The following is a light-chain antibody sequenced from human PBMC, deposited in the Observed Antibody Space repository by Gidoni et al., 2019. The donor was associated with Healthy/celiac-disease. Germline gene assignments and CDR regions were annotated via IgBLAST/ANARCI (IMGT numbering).Light chain of an antibody. CDR3: QKYNSAPQT. CDR2: AAS. CDR1: QGISNY. J-gene: IGKJ1*01. Sequence: DIQMTQSPSSLSASVGERVPITCRASQGISNYLAWYQQKPGKVPKLLIYAASTWQSGVPSRFSGSGSGTDFTLTISRLQPEDVATYYCQKYNSAPQTFGRGTKVEIK. V-gene: IGKV1-27*01.